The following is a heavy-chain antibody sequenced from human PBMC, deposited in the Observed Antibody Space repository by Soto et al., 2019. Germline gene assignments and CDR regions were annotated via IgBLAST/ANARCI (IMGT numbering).Heavy chain of an antibody. Sequence: ASVKVSCKASGYTFTGYYMHWVRQAPGQGLERMGWINPNSGGTNYAQKFQGRVTMTRDTSISTAYMELSRLRSDDTAVYYCARGQTGTHYGMDVWGQGTTVTVSS. CDR1: GYTFTGYY. J-gene: IGHJ6*02. D-gene: IGHD1-7*01. CDR3: ARGQTGTHYGMDV. V-gene: IGHV1-2*02. CDR2: INPNSGGT.